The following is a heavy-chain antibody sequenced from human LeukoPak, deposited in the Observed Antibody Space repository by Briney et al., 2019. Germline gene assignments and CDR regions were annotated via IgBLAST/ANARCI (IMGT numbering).Heavy chain of an antibody. CDR3: ARALLRYFDWLSEGIDY. D-gene: IGHD3-9*01. CDR2: INAGNGNT. J-gene: IGHJ4*02. Sequence: ASVKVSCKASGYTFTSYAMHWVRQAPGQRLEWMGWINAGNGNTKYSQKFQGRVTITRDTSASTAYMELSSLRSEDTAVYYCARALLRYFDWLSEGIDYWGQGTLVTVSS. CDR1: GYTFTSYA. V-gene: IGHV1-3*01.